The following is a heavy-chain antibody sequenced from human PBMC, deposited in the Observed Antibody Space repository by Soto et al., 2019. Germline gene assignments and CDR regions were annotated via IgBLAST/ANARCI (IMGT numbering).Heavy chain of an antibody. J-gene: IGHJ4*02. D-gene: IGHD3-10*01. V-gene: IGHV1-69*13. CDR1: GGTFSSYA. CDR3: ARDPHLRSGELPDPDDY. CDR2: IIPIFGTA. Sequence: SVKVSCKASGGTFSSYAISWVRQAPGQGLEWMGGIIPIFGTANYAQKFQGRVTITADESTSTAYMELSSLRSEDTAVYYCARDPHLRSGELPDPDDYWGQGTLVTVSS.